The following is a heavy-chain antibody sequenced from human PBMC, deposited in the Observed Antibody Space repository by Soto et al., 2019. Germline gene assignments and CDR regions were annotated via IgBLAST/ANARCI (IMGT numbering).Heavy chain of an antibody. Sequence: PGWSLRLSCAASGFTFSSYDMHWVRQATGKGLEWVSAIGTAGDPYYPGSVKGRFTISRENAKNSLYLQMNSLRAGDTAVYYCARGHITMVRGVINYGMDVWGQGTTVTVSS. V-gene: IGHV3-13*05. D-gene: IGHD3-10*01. CDR1: GFTFSSYD. CDR3: ARGHITMVRGVINYGMDV. CDR2: IGTAGDP. J-gene: IGHJ6*02.